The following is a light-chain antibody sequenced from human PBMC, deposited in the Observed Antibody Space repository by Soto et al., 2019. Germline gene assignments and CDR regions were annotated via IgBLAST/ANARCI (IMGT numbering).Light chain of an antibody. Sequence: QAVVTQPPSASGTPGQRVTISCSGSSSNIGFNTVHWYQQLPGTAPKLLIHSNNQRPSGVPDRFSGSKSGTSASLAISGLQSEDEADYYCAAWDDSPNGVVFGGGTKLTVL. J-gene: IGLJ2*01. CDR2: SNN. V-gene: IGLV1-44*01. CDR1: SSNIGFNT. CDR3: AAWDDSPNGVV.